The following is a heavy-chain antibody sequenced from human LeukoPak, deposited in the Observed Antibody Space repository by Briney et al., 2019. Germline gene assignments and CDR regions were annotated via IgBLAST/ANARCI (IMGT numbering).Heavy chain of an antibody. J-gene: IGHJ4*02. CDR2: IVGGGTT. V-gene: IGHV3-53*01. CDR1: GFTVSGHH. Sequence: GSLRLSCAASGFTVSGHHMSWVRQAPGKGLECVSVIVGGGTTYYADSVRGRFTISRDNSKNTVYLQMNSLRAEDTAVYYCARDGSQRPTWDWGQGTLVTVSS. D-gene: IGHD7-27*01. CDR3: ARDGSQRPTWD.